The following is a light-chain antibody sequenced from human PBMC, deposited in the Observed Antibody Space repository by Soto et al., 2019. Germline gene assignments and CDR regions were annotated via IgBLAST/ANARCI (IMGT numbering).Light chain of an antibody. V-gene: IGLV1-40*01. CDR1: SSNIGAGYD. CDR2: GNS. Sequence: QSVLAQPPSVSGAPGQRVTISCTGSSSNIGAGYDVHWYQQIPGTAPKLLIFGNSNRPSEVPDRFSGSKSGTSAFLAITGLQAEDEADYYCQSFDSSLTGRVFGGGTKLTVL. J-gene: IGLJ2*01. CDR3: QSFDSSLTGRV.